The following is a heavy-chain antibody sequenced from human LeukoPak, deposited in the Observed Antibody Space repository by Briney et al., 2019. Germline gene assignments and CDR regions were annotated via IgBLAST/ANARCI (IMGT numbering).Heavy chain of an antibody. CDR3: AWGLGYDFWSGYSPGYYFDY. Sequence: ASVKVSCKASGYTFTSYGISWVRQAPGQGLEWMGWISAYNGNTNYAQKLQGRVTMTTDTSTSTAYMELRSLRSDDTAVYYCAWGLGYDFWSGYSPGYYFDYWGQGTLVTVSS. D-gene: IGHD3-3*01. V-gene: IGHV1-18*01. J-gene: IGHJ4*02. CDR2: ISAYNGNT. CDR1: GYTFTSYG.